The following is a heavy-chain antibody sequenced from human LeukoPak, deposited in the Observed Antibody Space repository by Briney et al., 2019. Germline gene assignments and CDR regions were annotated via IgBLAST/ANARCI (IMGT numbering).Heavy chain of an antibody. Sequence: GGSLRLSCAASGFTFSNAWMSWVRQAPEKGLEWVGRIKSKTDGGTTDYAVPVKGRFTISRDDSKNTLYLQMNSLKTEDTAVYYCTTVGYYYDSSGYSPFDYWGQGTLVTVSS. J-gene: IGHJ4*02. CDR2: IKSKTDGGTT. V-gene: IGHV3-15*01. D-gene: IGHD3-22*01. CDR3: TTVGYYYDSSGYSPFDY. CDR1: GFTFSNAW.